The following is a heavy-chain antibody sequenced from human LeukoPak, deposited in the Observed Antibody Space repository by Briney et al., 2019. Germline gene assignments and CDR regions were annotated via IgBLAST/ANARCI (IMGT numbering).Heavy chain of an antibody. CDR2: ISGSGGST. D-gene: IGHD3-10*01. J-gene: IGHJ4*02. CDR3: AKHEGSSGSYCHFHY. Sequence: PGGSLRLSCAASGFTFSSYAMSWVRQASGKGLEWVSAISGSGGSTYYGDSVKGRFTISRDNSKNTLYLQMERLRAEDTAVYYCAKHEGSSGSYCHFHYWGQGTLVTVSS. CDR1: GFTFSSYA. V-gene: IGHV3-23*01.